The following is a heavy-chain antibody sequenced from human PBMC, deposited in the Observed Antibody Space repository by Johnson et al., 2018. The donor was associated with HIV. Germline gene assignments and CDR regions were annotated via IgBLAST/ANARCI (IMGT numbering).Heavy chain of an antibody. V-gene: IGHV3-30*02. J-gene: IGHJ3*02. CDR2: IGYDGSNK. CDR1: GFTFSSYG. CDR3: ARVEITIFGVALGVDALDI. D-gene: IGHD3-3*01. Sequence: QVQLVESGGGVVQPGGSLRLSCAASGFTFSSYGMHWVRQAPGKGLEWVAFIGYDGSNKYYIASVKGRFTISRDNSKNTLYLQMNNLRAEDTAVYYCARVEITIFGVALGVDALDIWGQGTMVTVSS.